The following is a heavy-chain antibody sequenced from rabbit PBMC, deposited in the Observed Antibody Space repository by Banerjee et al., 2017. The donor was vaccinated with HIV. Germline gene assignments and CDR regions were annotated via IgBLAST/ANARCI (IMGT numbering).Heavy chain of an antibody. D-gene: IGHD6-1*01. Sequence: QQQLVESGGGLVKPGASLTLTCKASGLDFSSSYWICWVRQAPGKGLEWIACIYVGSSGSTYYASWAKGRFTVSKTSSTTVTLQMTSLTAADTATYFCARSRVYYTYGYAADLWGPGTLVTVS. CDR1: GLDFSSSYW. J-gene: IGHJ4*01. V-gene: IGHV1S45*01. CDR2: IYVGSSGST. CDR3: ARSRVYYTYGYAADL.